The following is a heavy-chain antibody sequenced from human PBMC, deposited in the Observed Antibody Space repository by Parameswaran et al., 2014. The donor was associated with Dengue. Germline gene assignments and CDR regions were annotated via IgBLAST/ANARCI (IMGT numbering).Heavy chain of an antibody. J-gene: IGHJ5*02. CDR3: ARAQYNWFDP. V-gene: IGHV4-39*07. CDR2: IYYSGST. Sequence: PGKGLEWIGSIYYSGSTYYNPSLKSRVTISVDTSKNQFSLKLSSVTAADTAVYYCARAQYNWFDPWGQGTLVTVSS. D-gene: IGHD2/OR15-2a*01.